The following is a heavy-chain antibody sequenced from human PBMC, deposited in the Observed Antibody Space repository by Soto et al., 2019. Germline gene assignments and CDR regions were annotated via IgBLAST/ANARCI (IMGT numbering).Heavy chain of an antibody. CDR1: GYSFTRHD. V-gene: IGHV1-8*01. Sequence: QVQLVQSGAEVRKPGASVRVSCKATGYSFTRHDINWLRQAAGQGLEWMGWMNPNSGNAVYAQQFQGRVTMTRNTSITSAYIEVTSLKSEDTAVYFCARGAYTDYSHWFAHWGQGTLVTVSS. CDR2: MNPNSGNA. J-gene: IGHJ5*02. CDR3: ARGAYTDYSHWFAH. D-gene: IGHD4-4*01.